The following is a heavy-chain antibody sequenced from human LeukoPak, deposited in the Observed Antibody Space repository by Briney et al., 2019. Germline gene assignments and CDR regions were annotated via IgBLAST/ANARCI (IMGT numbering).Heavy chain of an antibody. D-gene: IGHD2-21*02. J-gene: IGHJ6*03. CDR3: AKAYCGGDCYSDYYYYMDV. V-gene: IGHV3-23*01. CDR1: GFTFSSYA. CDR2: ISGSGGST. Sequence: GGSLRPSCAASGFTFSSYAMSWVRQAPGKGLEWVSAISGSGGSTYYADSVKGRFTISRDNSKNTLYLQMNSLRAEDTAVYYCAKAYCGGDCYSDYYYYMDVWGKGTTVTVSS.